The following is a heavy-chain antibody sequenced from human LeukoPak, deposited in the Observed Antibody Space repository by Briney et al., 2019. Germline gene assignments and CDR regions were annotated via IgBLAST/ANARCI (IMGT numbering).Heavy chain of an antibody. J-gene: IGHJ4*02. CDR1: GFPFSSYW. D-gene: IGHD5-24*01. V-gene: IGHV3-7*04. CDR2: IKQDGSKK. Sequence: GGSLRLSCVASGFPFSSYWMTWVRQAPGKGLGWVANIKQDGSKKSYADSVKGRFTISRDNAKNSLYLQMNSLRAEDTAIYYCTRVGYIDEGIDYWGQGTLVTVSS. CDR3: TRVGYIDEGIDY.